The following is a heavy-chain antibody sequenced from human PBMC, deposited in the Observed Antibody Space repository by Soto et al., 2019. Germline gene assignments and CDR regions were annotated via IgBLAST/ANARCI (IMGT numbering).Heavy chain of an antibody. V-gene: IGHV3-30*18. J-gene: IGHJ4*02. CDR3: AKDGGGGSYLDY. CDR1: GFTFSSYG. D-gene: IGHD1-26*01. Sequence: QVQLVESGGGVVQPGRSLRLSCAASGFTFSSYGMHWVRQAPGKGLEWVAVISYDGSNKYYADSVKGRFTISRDNSKTTLYLQMNSLRAEDTAVYYCAKDGGGGSYLDYWGQGTLVTVSS. CDR2: ISYDGSNK.